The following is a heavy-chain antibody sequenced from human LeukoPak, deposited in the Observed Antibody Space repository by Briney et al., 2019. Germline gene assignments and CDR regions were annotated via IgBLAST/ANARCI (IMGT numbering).Heavy chain of an antibody. D-gene: IGHD6-13*01. J-gene: IGHJ4*02. CDR1: GGSISSTD. CDR2: IYYSGST. CDR3: ARSVGYSSSWYGIDY. V-gene: IGHV4-59*01. Sequence: SETLSLTCTVSGGSISSTDWSWIRQPPGKGLEWSGYIYYSGSTNYNPSLKSRVTISVDTSKNQFSLKLSSVTAADTAVYYCARSVGYSSSWYGIDYCGQGTLVTVSS.